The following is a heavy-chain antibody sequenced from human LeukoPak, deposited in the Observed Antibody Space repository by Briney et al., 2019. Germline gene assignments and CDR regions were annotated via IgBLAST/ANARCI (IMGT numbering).Heavy chain of an antibody. V-gene: IGHV1-69*06. CDR3: ARDSRGIKSSGRKEIYYYYYGMDV. CDR2: IIPIFGTA. J-gene: IGHJ6*02. CDR1: GGTFSSYA. Sequence: GASVKVSCKASGGTFSSYAISWVRQAPGQGLEWMGGIIPIFGTANYAQKFQGRVTITADKSTSTAYMELSSLRSEDTAVYYCARDSRGIKSSGRKEIYYYYYGMDVWGQGTTVTVSS. D-gene: IGHD6-19*01.